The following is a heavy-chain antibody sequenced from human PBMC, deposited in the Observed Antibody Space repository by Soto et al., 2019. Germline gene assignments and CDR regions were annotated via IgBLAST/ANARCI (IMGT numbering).Heavy chain of an antibody. V-gene: IGHV3-48*01. CDR1: GFTFISYT. D-gene: IGHD3-10*01. J-gene: IGHJ4*02. CDR3: ARANYYGSPGDFDY. Sequence: EVQLVESGGGLVQPGGSLSLSCAAPGFTFISYTMNWVRKAPGKGLEGVSYISSSGSTIYYEDSVKGRFTISRDNAKNSLYLQMNSLRAEDTAVYYCARANYYGSPGDFDYWGQGTLVTVSS. CDR2: ISSSGSTI.